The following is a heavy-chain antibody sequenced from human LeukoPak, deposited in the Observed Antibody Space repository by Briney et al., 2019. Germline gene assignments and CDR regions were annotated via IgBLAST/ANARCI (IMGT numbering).Heavy chain of an antibody. CDR1: SGSIGSSSYY. V-gene: IGHV4-61*02. Sequence: SETLSLTCTVSSGSIGSSSYYWGWIRQPPGKGLEWIGRIYTSGSTNYNPSLKSRVTMSVETSKNQFSLKLSSVTAADTAVYYCAKEGAAALWGQGTLVTVSS. CDR3: AKEGAAAL. CDR2: IYTSGST. J-gene: IGHJ4*02. D-gene: IGHD6-13*01.